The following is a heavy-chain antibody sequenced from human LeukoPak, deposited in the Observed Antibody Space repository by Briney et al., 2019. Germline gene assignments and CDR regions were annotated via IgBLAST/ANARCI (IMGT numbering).Heavy chain of an antibody. CDR2: FDPEDGET. CDR3: ATALPALGYYMDV. Sequence: ASVKVSCKVSGYTLTELSMHWVRQAPGKGREWMGGFDPEDGETIYAQKFQGRVTMTEDTSTDTAYMELSSLRSEDTAVYYCATALPALGYYMDVWGKGTTVTVSS. V-gene: IGHV1-24*01. J-gene: IGHJ6*03. D-gene: IGHD3-10*01. CDR1: GYTLTELS.